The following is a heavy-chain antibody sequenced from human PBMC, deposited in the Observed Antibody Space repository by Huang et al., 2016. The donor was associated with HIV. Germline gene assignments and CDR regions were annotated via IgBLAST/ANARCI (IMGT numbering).Heavy chain of an antibody. Sequence: LQLQESGPGLVKSSATLSLICTVSGGSISSSSYYWGWIRQPPGKGPEWIGSIYYRGNTYYNPPLKSRVTISVDTSKNQFSLKVNSVTAADTAVYYCARHGRVAGHYYNNMDVWGRGTTVTVSS. CDR1: GGSISSSSYY. J-gene: IGHJ6*02. D-gene: IGHD6-19*01. CDR3: ARHGRVAGHYYNNMDV. V-gene: IGHV4-39*01. CDR2: IYYRGNT.